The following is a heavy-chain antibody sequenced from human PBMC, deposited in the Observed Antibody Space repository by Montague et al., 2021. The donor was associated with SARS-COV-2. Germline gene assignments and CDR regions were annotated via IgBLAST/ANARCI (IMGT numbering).Heavy chain of an antibody. V-gene: IGHV4-39*01. J-gene: IGHJ3*02. CDR3: ARQYGDYSDNAFTI. Sequence: SETLSLTCIVSGESIDRDTYYWGWIRQSPGKGLEWIGSLSSSGXTXYXXXXRXRVTISMDTSKNHFSLKVNSVTAADTAIYYCARQYGDYSDNAFTIWGQGTMVIVSS. CDR2: LSSSGXT. CDR1: GESIDRDTYY. D-gene: IGHD4-17*01.